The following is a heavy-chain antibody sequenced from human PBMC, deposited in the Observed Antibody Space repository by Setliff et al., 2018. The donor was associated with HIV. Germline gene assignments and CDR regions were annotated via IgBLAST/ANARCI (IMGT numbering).Heavy chain of an antibody. J-gene: IGHJ4*02. V-gene: IGHV3-23*01. CDR3: AKDVLYYYDSSGYYGFDY. CDR1: GFTFSTYA. D-gene: IGHD3-22*01. Sequence: GGSLRLSCAASGFTFSTYARSWVRQGPGEGLEWVSSISGGGTSRHYADSVKGRFTIARDNSKNTLYLQMNGLRAEDTAVYYCAKDVLYYYDSSGYYGFDYWGQGTLVTVSS. CDR2: ISGGGTSR.